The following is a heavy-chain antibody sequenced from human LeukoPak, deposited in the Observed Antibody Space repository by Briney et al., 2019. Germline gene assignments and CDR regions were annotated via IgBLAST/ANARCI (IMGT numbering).Heavy chain of an antibody. CDR3: ARDGEGPRTGRGIFDY. CDR2: IIPIFGTA. V-gene: IGHV1-69*01. CDR1: GGTFSSYA. Sequence: ASVTVSCKASGGTFSSYAISWVRQAPGQGLEWMGGIIPIFGTANYAQKFQGRVTITADESTSTAYMELSSLRSEDTAVYYCARDGEGPRTGRGIFDYWGQGTLVTVSS. J-gene: IGHJ4*02. D-gene: IGHD1-1*01.